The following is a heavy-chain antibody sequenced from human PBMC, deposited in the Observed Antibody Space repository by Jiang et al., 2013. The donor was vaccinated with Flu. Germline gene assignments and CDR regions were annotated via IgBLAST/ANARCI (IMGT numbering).Heavy chain of an antibody. J-gene: IGHJ3*02. CDR3: ARDPLRYSSSWLTPVDAFDI. V-gene: IGHV1-18*04. CDR2: ISAYNGNT. Sequence: QLVESGAEVKKPGASVKVSCKASGYTFTSYGISWVRQAPGQGLEWMGWISAYNGNTNYAQKLQGRVTMTTDTSTSTAYMELRSLRSDDTAVYYCARDPLRYSSSWLTPVDAFDIWGQGTMVTVSS. D-gene: IGHD6-13*01. CDR1: GYTFTSYG.